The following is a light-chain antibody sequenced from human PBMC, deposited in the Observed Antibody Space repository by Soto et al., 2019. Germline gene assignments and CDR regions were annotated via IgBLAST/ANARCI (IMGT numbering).Light chain of an antibody. J-gene: IGKJ2*01. CDR2: GAS. Sequence: EIVLTQSPGTLSLSPGERATISCRASQSVSSNYLAWYQQTPGQAPRLLIYGASSRATGIPDRFSGSGSGTDFTLTISRLETEDFAGYYCQQYGSSPRTFGQGTKLEIK. V-gene: IGKV3-20*01. CDR1: QSVSSNY. CDR3: QQYGSSPRT.